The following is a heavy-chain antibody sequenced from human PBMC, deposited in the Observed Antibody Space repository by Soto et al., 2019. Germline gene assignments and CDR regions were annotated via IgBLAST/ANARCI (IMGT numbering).Heavy chain of an antibody. D-gene: IGHD2-15*01. V-gene: IGHV4-34*01. CDR3: ATSYCSGGSCYLDAFDI. CDR2: TNHSGST. CDR1: GGSFSGYY. J-gene: IGHJ3*02. Sequence: QVQLQQWGAGLLKPSETLALTCAVYGGSFSGYYWSWIRQPPGKGLEWIGETNHSGSTNYNPSLKSRVTISVDTSKNQFSLKLSSVTAADTAVYYCATSYCSGGSCYLDAFDIWGQGTMVTVSS.